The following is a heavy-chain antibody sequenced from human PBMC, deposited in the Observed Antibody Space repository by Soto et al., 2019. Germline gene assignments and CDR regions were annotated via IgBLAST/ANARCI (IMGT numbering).Heavy chain of an antibody. CDR1: SRYISSRSES. CDR2: IYYSGST. D-gene: IGHD3-22*01. J-gene: IGHJ4*02. Sequence: QLGLQESGPGLVKPSVTLSLTCTFSSRYISSRSESWGWIRQPLGKGLEWIGSIYYSGSTYYNPSLKSRVTTSVDTSKNQFSLKLRSVTAADTAVYYCASDYDDSSCYDYWGQGTLVTVSS. CDR3: ASDYDDSSCYDY. V-gene: IGHV4-39*01.